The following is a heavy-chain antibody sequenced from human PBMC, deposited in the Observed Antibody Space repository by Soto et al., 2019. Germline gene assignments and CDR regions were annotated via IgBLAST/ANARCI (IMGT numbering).Heavy chain of an antibody. CDR3: ARMVIVVVPAAMGQGSYRHRFSFWFDP. J-gene: IGHJ5*02. Sequence: ASETLSLTCAVYGGSFSGYYWSWIRQPPGKGLEWIGEIKHSGSTNYNPSLKSRVTISVDTSKNQFSLKLSSVTAADTAVYYCARMVIVVVPAAMGQGSYRHRFSFWFDPWGQGTLVTVSS. V-gene: IGHV4-34*01. CDR1: GGSFSGYY. D-gene: IGHD2-2*01. CDR2: IKHSGST.